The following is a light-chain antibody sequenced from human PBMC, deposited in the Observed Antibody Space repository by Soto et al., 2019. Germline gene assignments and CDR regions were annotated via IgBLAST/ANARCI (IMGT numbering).Light chain of an antibody. CDR1: QTFSNSF. J-gene: IGKJ5*01. V-gene: IGKV3-11*01. CDR3: QQRSNWPDT. CDR2: DAS. Sequence: EIVLPQSPRTLSLSTGASATLSCRASQTFSNSFLSWFQQIPGQAPRLLIYDASNRATGIPARFSGSGSGTDFTLTISSLEPEDFAVYYCQQRSNWPDTFGQGTRLENK.